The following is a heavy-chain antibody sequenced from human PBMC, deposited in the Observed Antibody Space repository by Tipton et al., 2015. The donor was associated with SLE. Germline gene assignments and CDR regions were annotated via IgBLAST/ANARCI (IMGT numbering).Heavy chain of an antibody. D-gene: IGHD1-26*01. V-gene: IGHV4-59*01. J-gene: IGHJ3*02. Sequence: TLSLTCTVSGGSISSYYWSWIRQPPGKGLEWIGYIYYSGSTNYNPSLKSRVTISVDTSKNQFSLKLSSVTAADTAVYYCARDGYSGSYGRGGAFDIWGQGTMVTVSS. CDR3: ARDGYSGSYGRGGAFDI. CDR2: IYYSGST. CDR1: GGSISSYY.